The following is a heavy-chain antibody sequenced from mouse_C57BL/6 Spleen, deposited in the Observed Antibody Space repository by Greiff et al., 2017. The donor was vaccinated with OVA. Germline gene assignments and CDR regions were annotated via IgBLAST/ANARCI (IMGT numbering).Heavy chain of an antibody. V-gene: IGHV1-22*01. CDR3: ARLGSLWYFDV. Sequence: VQLKESGPELVKPGASVKMSCKASGYTFTDYNMHWVKQSHGKSLEWIGYINPNNGGTSYNQKFKGKATLTVNKSSSTAYMELRSLTSEDSAVYYCARLGSLWYFDVWGTGTTVTVSS. CDR2: INPNNGGT. J-gene: IGHJ1*03. CDR1: GYTFTDYN. D-gene: IGHD1-1*01.